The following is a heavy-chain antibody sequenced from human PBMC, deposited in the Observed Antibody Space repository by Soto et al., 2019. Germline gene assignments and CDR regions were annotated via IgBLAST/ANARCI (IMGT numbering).Heavy chain of an antibody. D-gene: IGHD1-20*01. V-gene: IGHV3-7*05. J-gene: IGHJ4*02. Sequence: GGSLRLSCAASGFPFSSHWMTWVRQAPGKGLEWVAYIKQDGSEKYYVDSVMGRFTMSRDNTQSPLSLQMNTLRVEDSAVYYCARITSPGYFDSWGQGTLVTVSS. CDR1: GFPFSSHW. CDR2: IKQDGSEK. CDR3: ARITSPGYFDS.